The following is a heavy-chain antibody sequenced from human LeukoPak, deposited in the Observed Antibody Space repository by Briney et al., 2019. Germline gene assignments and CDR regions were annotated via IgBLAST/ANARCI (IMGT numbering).Heavy chain of an antibody. CDR2: IYHSGST. D-gene: IGHD5-12*01. CDR1: GDSISSTNYY. J-gene: IGHJ3*02. Sequence: SETLSLTCNVSGDSISSTNYYWGWIRQPPGKGLEWIGSIYHSGSTYYNPSLKSRVTISVDTSKNQFSLKLSSVTAADTAVYYCAREEVADAFDIWGQGTMVTVSS. CDR3: AREEVADAFDI. V-gene: IGHV4-39*07.